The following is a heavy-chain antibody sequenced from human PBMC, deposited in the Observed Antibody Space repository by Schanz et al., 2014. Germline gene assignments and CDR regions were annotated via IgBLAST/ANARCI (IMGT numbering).Heavy chain of an antibody. CDR1: GFTFSTFA. D-gene: IGHD1-20*01. V-gene: IGHV3-23*04. J-gene: IGHJ4*02. CDR2: ISGRDGST. CDR3: ANNWNLDY. Sequence: EVQLAESGGGLVQPGGSLRLSCSASGFTFSTFAMHWVRQAPGKGLEWVSAISGRDGSTYYADSVRGRFTISRDNSKNTLYLQMNSLRAEDTAVYYCANNWNLDYWGQGTLVTVSS.